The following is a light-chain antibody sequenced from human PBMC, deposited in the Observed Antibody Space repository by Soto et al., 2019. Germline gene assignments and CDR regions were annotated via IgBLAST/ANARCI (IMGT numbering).Light chain of an antibody. Sequence: DIVMTQSPATPSVSPGERATLSRRASQSIRTDLAWYQQKSGQGPRLLIYDASTRATGIPARFSGSGSGTEFTLTISSLQSEDFAVYYCQQYNNWPPWTFGQGTKVDIK. J-gene: IGKJ1*01. CDR2: DAS. CDR1: QSIRTD. V-gene: IGKV3D-15*01. CDR3: QQYNNWPPWT.